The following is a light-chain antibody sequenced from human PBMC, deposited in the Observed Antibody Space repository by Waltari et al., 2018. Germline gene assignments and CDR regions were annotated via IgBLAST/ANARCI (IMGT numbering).Light chain of an antibody. CDR1: QSVSSY. CDR2: DAS. CDR3: QQRSNWPPIT. V-gene: IGKV3-11*01. J-gene: IGKJ5*01. Sequence: EIVLTQSPATLSLSPGERATLSCRASQSVSSYLAWYQQKPGQAPRLLIFDASNRSNGLPARFSGSGSGTDFTLTISSLEPEDFAVYYCQQRSNWPPITFGQGTRLEIK.